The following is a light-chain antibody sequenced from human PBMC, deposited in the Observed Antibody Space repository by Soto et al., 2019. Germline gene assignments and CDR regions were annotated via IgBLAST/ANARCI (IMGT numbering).Light chain of an antibody. Sequence: VLTQSPLSLPVTPGEPASISCRSSQSLLHRNGKNYLDWYLQKPGQSPQIRIYLASIRSSGVPDRFSGSGSGTDFTLRISPVQAEDVGVYYCMQGLQRGSFGGGTKVEIK. CDR2: LAS. J-gene: IGKJ4*01. CDR1: QSLLHRNGKNY. CDR3: MQGLQRGS. V-gene: IGKV2-28*01.